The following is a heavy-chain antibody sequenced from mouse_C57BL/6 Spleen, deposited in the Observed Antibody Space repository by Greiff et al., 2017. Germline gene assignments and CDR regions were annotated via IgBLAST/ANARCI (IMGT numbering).Heavy chain of an antibody. V-gene: IGHV1-52*01. Sequence: VQLQQPGAELVRPGSSVKLSCKASGYTFTSYWMHWVKQRPIQGLEWIGNIDPSDSETHYNQKFKDKATLTVDKSSSTAYMQLSSLTSEDSAVYYCARQLGTGDYFDYWGQGTTLTVSS. CDR1: GYTFTSYW. CDR3: ARQLGTGDYFDY. D-gene: IGHD4-1*02. CDR2: IDPSDSET. J-gene: IGHJ2*01.